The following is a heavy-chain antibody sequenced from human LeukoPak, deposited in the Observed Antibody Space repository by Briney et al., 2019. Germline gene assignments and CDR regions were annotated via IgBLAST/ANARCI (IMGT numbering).Heavy chain of an antibody. V-gene: IGHV1-69*06. Sequence: ASVKVSCTASGGTFSSYAISWVRQAPGQGLEWMGGIIPIFGTANYAQKFQGRVTITADKSTSTAYMELSSLRSEDTAVYYCARDEADIVVVPAATSHAFDIWGQGTTVTVSS. CDR3: ARDEADIVVVPAATSHAFDI. CDR1: GGTFSSYA. CDR2: IIPIFGTA. D-gene: IGHD2-2*01. J-gene: IGHJ3*02.